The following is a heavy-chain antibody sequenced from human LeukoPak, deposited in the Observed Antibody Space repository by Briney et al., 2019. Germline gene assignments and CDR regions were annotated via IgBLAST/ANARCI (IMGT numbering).Heavy chain of an antibody. D-gene: IGHD1-26*01. CDR2: ISYDGSNK. J-gene: IGHJ4*02. V-gene: IGHV3-30-3*01. CDR1: GFTFSSYA. Sequence: GGSLRLSCSASGFTFSSYAMHWVRQAPGKGLEWEAVISYDGSNKYYADSVKGRFTISRDNSKNTLYLQMNSLRAEDTAVYYCARGGIVGATYYFDYWGQGTLVTVSS. CDR3: ARGGIVGATYYFDY.